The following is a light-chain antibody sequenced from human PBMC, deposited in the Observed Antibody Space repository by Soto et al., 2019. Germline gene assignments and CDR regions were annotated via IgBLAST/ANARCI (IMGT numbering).Light chain of an antibody. CDR2: GNS. V-gene: IGLV1-40*01. CDR1: SSNIGAGYD. Sequence: QSVLTQPPSVSGAPGQRVTISCNGSSSNIGAGYDVHWYQQLPGTAPKLLIYGNSNRPSGVPDRFSGSKSGTSASLAITGLQAEDEADYYCQSYDSSLGGLFGGGTKLTVL. CDR3: QSYDSSLGGL. J-gene: IGLJ2*01.